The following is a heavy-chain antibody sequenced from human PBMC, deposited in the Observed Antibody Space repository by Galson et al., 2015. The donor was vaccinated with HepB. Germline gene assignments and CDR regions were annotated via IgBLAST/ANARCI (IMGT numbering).Heavy chain of an antibody. Sequence: QSGAEVKKPGESLRISCKGSGYTFNSYWINWVRQKPGKGLEWMGRIDPNDPFASYSPSFQGHVTISADTSTSTAYLQWSSLQASDTAIYYCASLYYYYGMDFWGQGTTVTVSS. J-gene: IGHJ6*02. CDR2: IDPNDPFA. V-gene: IGHV5-10-1*01. CDR1: GYTFNSYW. CDR3: ASLYYYYGMDF.